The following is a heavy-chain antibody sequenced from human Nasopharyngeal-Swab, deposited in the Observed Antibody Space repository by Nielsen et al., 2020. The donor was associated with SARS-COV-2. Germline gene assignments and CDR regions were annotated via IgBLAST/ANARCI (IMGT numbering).Heavy chain of an antibody. V-gene: IGHV3-23*01. CDR2: ISGSGGST. Sequence: WIRQPPGKGLEWVSAISGSGGSTYYADSMKGRFTISRDNSKNTLYLQMNSLRAEDTAVYYCAKDLKPMYYDFWSGYYTDYYYYMDVWGKGTTVTVSS. CDR3: AKDLKPMYYDFWSGYYTDYYYYMDV. J-gene: IGHJ6*03. D-gene: IGHD3-3*01.